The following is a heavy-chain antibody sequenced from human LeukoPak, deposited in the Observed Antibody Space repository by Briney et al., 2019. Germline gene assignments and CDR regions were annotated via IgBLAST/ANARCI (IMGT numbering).Heavy chain of an antibody. CDR3: ARLGYYDSSGFPYWLYYYYYGMDV. V-gene: IGHV4-34*01. CDR2: INHSGST. CDR1: GFTFSSYS. Sequence: GSLRLSCAASGFTFSSYSMNWVRQPPGKGLEWIGEINHSGSTNYNPSLKSRVTISVDTSKNQFSLKLSSVTAADTAVYYCARLGYYDSSGFPYWLYYYYYGMDVWGQGTTVTVSS. D-gene: IGHD3-22*01. J-gene: IGHJ6*02.